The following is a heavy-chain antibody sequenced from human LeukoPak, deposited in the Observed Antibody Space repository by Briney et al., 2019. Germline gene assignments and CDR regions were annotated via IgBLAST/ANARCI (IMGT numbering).Heavy chain of an antibody. CDR2: IYYSGST. D-gene: IGHD3-22*01. Sequence: SETLSLTCTVSGGSIGSYYWSWIRQPPGKGLGWIGYIYYSGSTNYNPSLKSRVAISVDTSKNQFSLKLSSVTAADTAVYYCARSGDYYDSSGYYGAWGQGTLVTVSS. V-gene: IGHV4-59*01. CDR1: GGSIGSYY. J-gene: IGHJ5*02. CDR3: ARSGDYYDSSGYYGA.